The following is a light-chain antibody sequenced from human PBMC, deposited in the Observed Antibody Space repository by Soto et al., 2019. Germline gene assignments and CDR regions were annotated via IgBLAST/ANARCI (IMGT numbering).Light chain of an antibody. CDR2: EVS. CDR3: SSFRSGSTL. Sequence: QSALTQPASVSGSPGQSITISCTGTSNDVGGYKYVSWYQQHPGKAPKLMIYEVSNRPSGVSNRFSGSKSGNTASLTISGLQAEDEADYYCSSFRSGSTLFGTGTKLTVL. J-gene: IGLJ1*01. CDR1: SNDVGGYKY. V-gene: IGLV2-14*01.